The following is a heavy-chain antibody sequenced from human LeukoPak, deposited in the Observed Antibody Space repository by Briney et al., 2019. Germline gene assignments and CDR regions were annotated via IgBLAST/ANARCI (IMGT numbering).Heavy chain of an antibody. V-gene: IGHV4-59*12. J-gene: IGHJ4*02. CDR1: DDSISDYY. CDR3: ARRGNMITFGGLIVYYFDY. Sequence: SETLSLTCTVSDDSISDYYRGWIRQPPGKGLEWIGYFHNSGTSTYNPSLKSRVTISADTSKNQFSLKLSSVTAADTAVYYCARRGNMITFGGLIVYYFDYWGQGTLVTVSS. D-gene: IGHD3-16*02. CDR2: FHNSGTS.